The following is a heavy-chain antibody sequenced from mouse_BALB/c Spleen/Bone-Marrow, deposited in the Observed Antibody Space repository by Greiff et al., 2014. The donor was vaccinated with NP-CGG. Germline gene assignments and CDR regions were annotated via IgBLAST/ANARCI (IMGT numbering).Heavy chain of an antibody. V-gene: IGHV1-20*02. CDR1: GYSFTGYF. CDR2: INPYNGGT. D-gene: IGHD2-3*01. J-gene: IGHJ4*01. CDR3: ARGGLLRAMDY. Sequence: LVESGPELVKPGASVKISCKASGYSFTGYFMNWVMQSHGKSLEWIGRINPYNGGTFYNQKFKGKATLTVDKSSSTAHMELRSLASEDSAVYYCARGGLLRAMDYWGQGTSVTVSS.